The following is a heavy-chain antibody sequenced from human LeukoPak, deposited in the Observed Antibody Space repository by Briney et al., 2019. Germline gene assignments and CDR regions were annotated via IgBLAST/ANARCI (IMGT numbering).Heavy chain of an antibody. Sequence: GASVKVSCKTSGYTFTYSVISWVRQAPGQGLEWMGWINAYNGNTNDAQKFQGRVTMTTDTSTSTAYMELRSLRSDDTAVYYCARGEKPYDYWGQGTLVSVSS. CDR1: GYTFTYSV. J-gene: IGHJ4*02. V-gene: IGHV1-18*01. CDR3: ARGEKPYDY. CDR2: INAYNGNT. D-gene: IGHD1-26*01.